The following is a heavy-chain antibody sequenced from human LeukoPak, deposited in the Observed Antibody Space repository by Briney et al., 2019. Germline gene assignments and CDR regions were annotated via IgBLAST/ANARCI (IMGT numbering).Heavy chain of an antibody. Sequence: SGGSLRLSCTASGFSVSGNFMTWVRQAPGKGLEWISFIYAGGTTSYADSVKGRFTLSRNNSKNTIYLQLNSLRVEDTAVYYCARGRSRSSGGWYFDYWGQGTLVTVSS. CDR2: IYAGGTT. CDR3: ARGRSRSSGGWYFDY. CDR1: GFSVSGNF. J-gene: IGHJ4*02. D-gene: IGHD2-15*01. V-gene: IGHV3-53*01.